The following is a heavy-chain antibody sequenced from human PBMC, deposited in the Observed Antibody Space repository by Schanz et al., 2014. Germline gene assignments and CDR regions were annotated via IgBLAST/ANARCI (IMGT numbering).Heavy chain of an antibody. Sequence: EMQLLESGGGLAQPGGSLRLSCAASGFSVGNKYMNWVRQAPGKGLEWVANIKEDGSVKDYVDSVKGRFTISRDNAKNSLYLQMNSLRPEDTAVYYCARGGFGEVSYFDYWGQGTLVTVSS. J-gene: IGHJ4*02. CDR1: GFSVGNKY. CDR2: IKEDGSVK. CDR3: ARGGFGEVSYFDY. D-gene: IGHD3-10*01. V-gene: IGHV3-7*02.